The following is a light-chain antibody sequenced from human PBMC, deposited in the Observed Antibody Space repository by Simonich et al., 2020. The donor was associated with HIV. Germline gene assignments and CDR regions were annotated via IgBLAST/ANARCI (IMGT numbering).Light chain of an antibody. J-gene: IGKJ1*01. CDR3: QQYYSTPPWT. V-gene: IGKV1-33*01. CDR2: GAF. CDR1: QVIYNY. Sequence: DIQMTQSPSSLSASVGDRVTITCQASQVIYNYLNWYQQNPGKAPKLLIYGAFNLETGVPSRFSGNGSGTHFTFTINSLQPEDVATYYCQQYYSTPPWTFGQGTKVEIK.